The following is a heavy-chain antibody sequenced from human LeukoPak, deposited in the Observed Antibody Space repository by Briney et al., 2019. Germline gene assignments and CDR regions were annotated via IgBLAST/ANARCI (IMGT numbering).Heavy chain of an antibody. V-gene: IGHV4-39*07. CDR2: IYYSGST. CDR3: ARDGSDNWGQFDF. J-gene: IGHJ4*02. Sequence: SETLSLTCTVSGGSISKSGYYWGWIRQPPGKGLEWIANIYYSGSTYYNPSLQSRVTISVVTSKNQFFLNLRSVTAADSAVYYCARDGSDNWGQFDFWGQGALVTVSS. D-gene: IGHD1-1*01. CDR1: GGSISKSGYY.